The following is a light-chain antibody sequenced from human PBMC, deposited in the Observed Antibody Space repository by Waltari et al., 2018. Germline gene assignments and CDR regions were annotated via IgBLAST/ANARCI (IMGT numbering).Light chain of an antibody. CDR1: SGRIASNS. J-gene: IGLJ3*02. V-gene: IGLV6-57*02. CDR3: QSYDSSLWV. Sequence: NFMLTQPHSVSESPGKTVTISCTGSSGRIASNSVQWYQQRPGSAPTTVIYEDNQRPSGVPDRFSGSIDSSSNSASLTISGLKTEDEADYYCQSYDSSLWVFGGGTKLTVL. CDR2: EDN.